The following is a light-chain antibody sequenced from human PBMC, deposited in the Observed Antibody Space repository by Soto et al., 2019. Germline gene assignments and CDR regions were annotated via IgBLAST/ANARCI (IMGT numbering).Light chain of an antibody. CDR2: DAS. V-gene: IGKV3D-20*02. CDR3: QQRSNWLT. Sequence: EIVLTQSPGTLSLSQGERATLPCRASQSVSSSYLAWYQQKPGQAPRLLIYDASKRATGIPARYSGSGSGTDFTLTISSLEPEDFAVYYCQQRSNWLTFGGGTKVDIK. CDR1: QSVSSSY. J-gene: IGKJ4*01.